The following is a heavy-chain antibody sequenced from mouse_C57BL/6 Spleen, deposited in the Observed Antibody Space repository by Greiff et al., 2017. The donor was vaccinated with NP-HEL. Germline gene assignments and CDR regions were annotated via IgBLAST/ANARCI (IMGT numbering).Heavy chain of an antibody. CDR1: GYTFTSYW. CDR3: ARWLLLGMDY. CDR2: IYPSDSET. D-gene: IGHD1-1*01. J-gene: IGHJ4*01. Sequence: VQLQQPGAELVRPGSSVKLSCKASGYTFTSYWMDWVKQRPGQGLEWIGNIYPSDSETHYNQKFKDKATLTVDKSSSTAYMQLSSLTSEDSAVYYCARWLLLGMDYWGQGTSVTVSS. V-gene: IGHV1-61*01.